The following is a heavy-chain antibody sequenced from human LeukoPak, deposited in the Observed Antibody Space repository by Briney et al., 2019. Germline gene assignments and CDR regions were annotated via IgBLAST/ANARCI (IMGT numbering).Heavy chain of an antibody. CDR2: IKQDGSEK. J-gene: IGHJ4*02. V-gene: IGHV3-7*01. CDR1: GFTFSSYW. CDR3: ARTNVLRFLEWLSRFDY. Sequence: GSLRLSCAASGFTFSSYWMSWVRQAPGKGLEWVANIKQDGSEKYYVDSVKGRFTISRDNAKNSLYLQMNSLRAEDTAVYSCARTNVLRFLEWLSRFDYWGQGTLVTVPS. D-gene: IGHD3-3*01.